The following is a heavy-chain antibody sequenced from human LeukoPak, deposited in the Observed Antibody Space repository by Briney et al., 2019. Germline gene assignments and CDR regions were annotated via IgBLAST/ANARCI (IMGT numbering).Heavy chain of an antibody. CDR1: GFTFSSYW. Sequence: GGSLRLSCAASGFTFSSYWMSWVRQAPGKGPEWVAHIKQDASQEYHVDSVKGRFTISRDNAKNSLYLQMNSLRAEDTAVYYCARASYGSESPGPFYYGVDVWGQGTTVTVSS. V-gene: IGHV3-7*01. CDR3: ARASYGSESPGPFYYGVDV. J-gene: IGHJ6*02. D-gene: IGHD3-10*01. CDR2: IKQDASQE.